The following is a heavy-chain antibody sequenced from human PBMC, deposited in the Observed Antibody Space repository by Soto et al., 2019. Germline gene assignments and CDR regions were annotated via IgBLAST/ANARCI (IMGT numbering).Heavy chain of an antibody. V-gene: IGHV1-18*01. D-gene: IGHD1-26*01. J-gene: IGHJ5*02. CDR1: GYTFTSYG. CDR2: ISAYNYNT. CDR3: ARVVGALGHWFDP. Sequence: QVQLVQSGAEVKKPGASVKVSCKASGYTFTSYGLSWVRQAPGQGLEWIGRISAYNYNTNYAQKLQGRVTLTSDXXTSTAYMELRSLRSDDTAVYYCARVVGALGHWFDPWGQGTLVTVSS.